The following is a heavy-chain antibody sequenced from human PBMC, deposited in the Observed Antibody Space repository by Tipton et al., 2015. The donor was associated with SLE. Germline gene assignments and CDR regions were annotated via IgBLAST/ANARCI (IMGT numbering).Heavy chain of an antibody. D-gene: IGHD6-13*01. V-gene: IGHV4-4*07. CDR1: GGSISGHY. CDR2: IYVSGST. Sequence: TLSLTCTVSGGSISGHYWSWVRQPAGKGLEWIGHIYVSGSTTYNPSLESRVTISIDSSKNQFSLRLSSVNAADTAVYYCARDGTAAGTDYYYGLDVWGQGP. J-gene: IGHJ6*02. CDR3: ARDGTAAGTDYYYGLDV.